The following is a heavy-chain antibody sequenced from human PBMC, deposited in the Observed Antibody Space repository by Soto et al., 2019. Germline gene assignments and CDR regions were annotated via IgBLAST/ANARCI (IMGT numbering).Heavy chain of an antibody. J-gene: IGHJ2*01. CDR3: ARDRRRLRLWDFDL. CDR1: GGTFSSYA. CDR2: IILIFGTA. D-gene: IGHD5-12*01. Sequence: QVQLVQSGAEVKKPGSSVKVSCKASGGTFSSYAISWVRQAPGQGLEWMGGIILIFGTANYAQKFQGRVMITADESTSTAYMERSSLRSADTAVYYCARDRRRLRLWDFDLWGRGTLVTVSS. V-gene: IGHV1-69*12.